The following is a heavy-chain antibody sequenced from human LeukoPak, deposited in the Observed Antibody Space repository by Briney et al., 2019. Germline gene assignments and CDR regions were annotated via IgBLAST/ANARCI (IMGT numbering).Heavy chain of an antibody. D-gene: IGHD2-15*01. CDR3: AKGLVVAATITQGCMDV. CDR1: GFTFSSYA. V-gene: IGHV3-23*01. J-gene: IGHJ6*03. CDR2: ISGSGGST. Sequence: GGSLRLSCAASGFTFSSYAMSWVRQAPGKGLEWVSAISGSGGSTYYADSVKGRFTISRDNSKNTLYLQMNSLRAEDTAVYYCAKGLVVAATITQGCMDVWGKGTTVTVSS.